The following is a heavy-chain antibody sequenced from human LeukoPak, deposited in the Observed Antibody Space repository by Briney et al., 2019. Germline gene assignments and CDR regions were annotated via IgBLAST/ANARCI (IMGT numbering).Heavy chain of an antibody. Sequence: NPSETLSLTCTVSGGSISSYYWSWIRQPAGKGLEWIGRIYTSGSTNYNPSLKSRVTISVDTSKNHFSLKLSSVTAADTAVYYCARDRCSGGSCYGYYYGMDVWGQGTTVTVSS. J-gene: IGHJ6*02. CDR1: GGSISSYY. CDR2: IYTSGST. D-gene: IGHD2-15*01. CDR3: ARDRCSGGSCYGYYYGMDV. V-gene: IGHV4-4*07.